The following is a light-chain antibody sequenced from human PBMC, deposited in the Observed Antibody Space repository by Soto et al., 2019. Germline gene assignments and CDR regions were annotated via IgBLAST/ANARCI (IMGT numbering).Light chain of an antibody. CDR2: DAS. Sequence: DIQMTQSPSSLSASVGDRVTITCQASHDISNYLNWYQQKPGKAPKLLIFDASNLETGVPSRFSGSGSWTDFTFTISSLQPEDIATYYCQQYDNLPGLTFGGGTKVEIK. V-gene: IGKV1-33*01. CDR3: QQYDNLPGLT. J-gene: IGKJ4*01. CDR1: HDISNY.